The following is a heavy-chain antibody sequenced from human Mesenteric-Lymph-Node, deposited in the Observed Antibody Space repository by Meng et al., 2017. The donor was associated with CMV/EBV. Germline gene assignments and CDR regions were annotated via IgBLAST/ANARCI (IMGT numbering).Heavy chain of an antibody. CDR2: INHSGST. Sequence: QVQLQQWGDGLLKPSETLSVTCAVYGGSFSGYYWNWIRQSPEKGLEWIGEINHSGSTTYNPSFTSRIIISVDTSTNQISLNMSSVTAADTAVYYCARGSSYDILTGYFDYWGQGALVTVSS. J-gene: IGHJ4*02. CDR1: GGSFSGYY. D-gene: IGHD3-9*01. CDR3: ARGSSYDILTGYFDY. V-gene: IGHV4-34*01.